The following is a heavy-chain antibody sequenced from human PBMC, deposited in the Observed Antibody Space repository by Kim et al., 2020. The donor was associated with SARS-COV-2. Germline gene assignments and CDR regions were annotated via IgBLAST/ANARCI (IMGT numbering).Heavy chain of an antibody. J-gene: IGHJ4*02. Sequence: DEQKFQGRVNMHRDTSMSPAYMELSRLRSDDTAVYYCARVRVRGGWYVDYWGQGTLVTVSS. V-gene: IGHV1-2*02. D-gene: IGHD2-15*01. CDR3: ARVRVRGGWYVDY.